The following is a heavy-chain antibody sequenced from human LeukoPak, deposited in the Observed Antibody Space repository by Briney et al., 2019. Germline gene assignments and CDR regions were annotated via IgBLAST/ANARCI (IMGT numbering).Heavy chain of an antibody. Sequence: GESLRLSCASSGLTFSSYSMNWIRQAPGKGLEWVSSMTASSSHIWYADVVKGRFTISRDNAKNSLYLQMNSLTADDTGVYYCARDANWSSDNWGQGTLVTVSS. CDR1: GLTFSSYS. D-gene: IGHD1-1*01. J-gene: IGHJ4*02. V-gene: IGHV3-21*03. CDR3: ARDANWSSDN. CDR2: MTASSSHI.